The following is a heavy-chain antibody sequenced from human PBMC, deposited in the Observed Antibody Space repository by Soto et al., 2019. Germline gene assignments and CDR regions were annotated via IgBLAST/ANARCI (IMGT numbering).Heavy chain of an antibody. CDR2: IYPGDSDT. CDR1: GYSFTSYW. D-gene: IGHD3-16*02. CDR3: ARRGSYYDYIWGSYRARDSFDI. Sequence: GESLKISCKGSGYSFTSYWIGWVRQMPGKGLEWTGIIYPGDSDTRYSPSFQGQVTISADKSIGTAYLQWSSLKASDTAMYYCARRGSYYDYIWGSYRARDSFDIWGQGTMVTVSS. V-gene: IGHV5-51*01. J-gene: IGHJ3*02.